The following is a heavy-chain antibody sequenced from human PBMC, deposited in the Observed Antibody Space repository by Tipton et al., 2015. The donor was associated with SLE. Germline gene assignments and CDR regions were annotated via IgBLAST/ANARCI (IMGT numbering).Heavy chain of an antibody. CDR1: GGSMSGHY. J-gene: IGHJ4*01. V-gene: IGHV4-59*11. Sequence: TLSLTCTVSGGSMSGHYWTWIRQPPGKGLEWIGLITSSGYTNYNPSLQSRVTISIYTSKNQCYLKLSSMSAADPAVYYCARDHFLDYWGHGILVTVSS. CDR3: ARDHFLDY. D-gene: IGHD2/OR15-2a*01. CDR2: ITSSGYT.